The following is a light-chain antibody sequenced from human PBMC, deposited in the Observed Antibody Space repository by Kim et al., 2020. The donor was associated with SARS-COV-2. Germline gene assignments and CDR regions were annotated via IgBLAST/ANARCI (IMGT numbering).Light chain of an antibody. CDR1: SLRTYY. CDR2: GPN. V-gene: IGLV3-19*01. J-gene: IGLJ1*01. Sequence: SSELTQDPAVSVALGQTVRITCQGDSLRTYYASWYQQKPGQAPVVVIYGPNNRPSGIPDRFSGSIPGNTASLTITGAQAEDEADYYCNSRDDVFGTGTKVTVL. CDR3: NSRDDV.